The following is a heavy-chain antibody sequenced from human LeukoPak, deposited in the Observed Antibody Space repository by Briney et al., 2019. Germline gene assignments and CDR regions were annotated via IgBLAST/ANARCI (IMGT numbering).Heavy chain of an antibody. J-gene: IGHJ4*02. CDR3: TRGTGYGVFDY. CDR2: INSDGSST. Sequence: GGSLRLSCAASGLTFNSYWMHWVRQAPGKGLVWVSRINSDGSSTSYADSVKGRFTISRDNAKNTLYLQMNSLRVEDTAVYYCTRGTGYGVFDYWGQGTLVTVSS. CDR1: GLTFNSYW. V-gene: IGHV3-74*01. D-gene: IGHD1-14*01.